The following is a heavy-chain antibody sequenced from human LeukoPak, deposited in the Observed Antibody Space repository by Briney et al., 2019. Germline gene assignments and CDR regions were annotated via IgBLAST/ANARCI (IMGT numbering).Heavy chain of an antibody. CDR3: ASPEDGGNSYSIDY. V-gene: IGHV3-30*02. CDR1: GFTFSTYG. CDR2: IRSDGSDK. Sequence: PGGSLRLSCAASGFTFSTYGMHWVRQAPGKGLEWVAFIRSDGSDKYYADSVKGRFTISRDNSKNTLFLQMNSLRPEDTAVYYCASPEDGGNSYSIDYWGQGTLVTVSS. D-gene: IGHD4-23*01. J-gene: IGHJ4*02.